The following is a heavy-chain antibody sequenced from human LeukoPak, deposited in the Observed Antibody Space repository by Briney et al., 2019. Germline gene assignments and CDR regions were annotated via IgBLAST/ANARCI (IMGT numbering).Heavy chain of an antibody. D-gene: IGHD4-23*01. CDR2: ISWDGDTI. V-gene: IGHV3-43*01. Sequence: GGSLRLSCAASGFTFDDYTMHWVRQAPGKGLEWVSLISWDGDTIYYADSVKGRFTISRDNSKNSLYLQMNSLRTEDTALYYCAKKGYGGRSGGAYFDYWGQGTLVTVSS. CDR3: AKKGYGGRSGGAYFDY. J-gene: IGHJ4*02. CDR1: GFTFDDYT.